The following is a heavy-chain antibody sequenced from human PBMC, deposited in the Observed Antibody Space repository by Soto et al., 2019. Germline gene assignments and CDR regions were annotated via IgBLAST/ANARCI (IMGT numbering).Heavy chain of an antibody. D-gene: IGHD2-8*01. CDR3: ARDVYSVEY. CDR2: INPHSGDT. Sequence: QVQLVQSAAAVKKPGASVKVSCKASGYSFTVHYIHWVRLVPGQGLEWMGWINPHSGDTHYAQKFQGRVTMTRDTSVNTAYLELRGLRSDDTAEYFCARDVYSVEYWGQGTLVSVS. CDR1: GYSFTVHY. J-gene: IGHJ4*02. V-gene: IGHV1-2*02.